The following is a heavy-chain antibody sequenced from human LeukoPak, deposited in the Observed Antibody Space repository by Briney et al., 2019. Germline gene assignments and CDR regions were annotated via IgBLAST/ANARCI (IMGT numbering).Heavy chain of an antibody. CDR1: GGSISSYY. J-gene: IGHJ4*02. V-gene: IGHV4-59*01. D-gene: IGHD1-7*01. CDR2: IYDSGST. Sequence: KPSETLSLTCTVSGGSISSYYWSWIRQPPGKGLGWIGYIYDSGSTSYNPSLKSRVTISVDTSKNQFSLKLSSVTAADTAVYYCARTDWNYMYFDYWGQGTLVTVSS. CDR3: ARTDWNYMYFDY.